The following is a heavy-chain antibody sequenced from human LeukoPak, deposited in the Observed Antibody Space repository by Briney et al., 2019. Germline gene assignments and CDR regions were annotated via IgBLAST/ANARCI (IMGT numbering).Heavy chain of an antibody. V-gene: IGHV3-74*01. D-gene: IGHD3-16*01. J-gene: IGHJ4*02. Sequence: GGSLRLSCAASGFTFSSYWMHWVRQAPGKGLVWVSRINSDGSGRSYAGSVKGRFTISRDNSKNTLYLQMNSLRAEDTAVYYCAKIPQVATYTVPNFDFWGQGTLVTVSS. CDR3: AKIPQVATYTVPNFDF. CDR2: INSDGSGR. CDR1: GFTFSSYW.